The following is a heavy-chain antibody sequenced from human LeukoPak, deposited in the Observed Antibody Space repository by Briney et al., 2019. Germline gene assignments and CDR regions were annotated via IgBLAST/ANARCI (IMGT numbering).Heavy chain of an antibody. CDR1: GFTFSSYA. CDR3: ARGRVYVWGSYRTAFDY. D-gene: IGHD3-16*02. Sequence: PGGSLRLSCAASGFTFSSYAMSWVRQPPGKGLEWIGEINHSGSTNYNPSLKSRVTISVDTSKNQFSLKLSSVTAADTAVYYCARGRVYVWGSYRTAFDYWGQGTLVTVSS. V-gene: IGHV4-34*01. CDR2: INHSGST. J-gene: IGHJ4*02.